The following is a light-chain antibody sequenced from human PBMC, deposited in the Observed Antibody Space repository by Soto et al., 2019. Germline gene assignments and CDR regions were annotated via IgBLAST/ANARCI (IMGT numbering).Light chain of an antibody. CDR1: RSISEW. J-gene: IGKJ1*01. CDR2: DAS. CDR3: LQYSSHSWT. V-gene: IGKV1-5*01. Sequence: DIQMTQSPSTLSASVGDRVTITCRASRSISEWLAWYQQKPGKAPELLSFDASSLKSGVPSRFSGSGSGTEFTLTISRLQNDDVATYYCLQYSSHSWTFGQGTKVDIK.